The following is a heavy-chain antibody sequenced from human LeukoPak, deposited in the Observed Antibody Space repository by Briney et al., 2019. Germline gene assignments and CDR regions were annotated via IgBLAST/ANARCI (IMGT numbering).Heavy chain of an antibody. D-gene: IGHD3-3*01. CDR3: ARGFWSGGYYVDI. CDR2: ISYDGNNK. J-gene: IGHJ6*03. CDR1: GFTFSSYP. Sequence: GGSLRLSCAASGFTFSSYPLHWVRQAPGKGLEWVAVISYDGNNKYNADSVKGRFTISRDNSKNTVDLQMNSLRVEDTAVYYCARGFWSGGYYVDIWGKGTTVTVS. V-gene: IGHV3-30*01.